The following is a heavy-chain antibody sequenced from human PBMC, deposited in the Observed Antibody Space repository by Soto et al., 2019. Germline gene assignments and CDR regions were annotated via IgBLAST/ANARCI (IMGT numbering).Heavy chain of an antibody. CDR1: GFTFSSYG. Sequence: QVQLVESGGGVVQPGRSLRLSCAASGFTFSSYGMHWVRQAPGKGLEWVAVIWYDGSNKYYADSVKGRFTISRDNSKNTLYLQMNSLRAEDTAVYYCARSRWRGPKDAFDIWGQGTMVTVSS. CDR3: ARSRWRGPKDAFDI. J-gene: IGHJ3*02. D-gene: IGHD1-1*01. V-gene: IGHV3-33*01. CDR2: IWYDGSNK.